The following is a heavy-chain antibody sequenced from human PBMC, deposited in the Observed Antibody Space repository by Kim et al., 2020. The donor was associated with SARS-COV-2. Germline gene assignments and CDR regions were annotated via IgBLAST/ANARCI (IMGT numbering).Heavy chain of an antibody. Sequence: ADAVKSRFTISRDNTTKNQYLQMNSMRAEDTAVYYCAKIRPIASARYFDYWGRGTLVTVSS. D-gene: IGHD6-13*01. J-gene: IGHJ4*02. V-gene: IGHV3-23*01. CDR3: AKIRPIASARYFDY.